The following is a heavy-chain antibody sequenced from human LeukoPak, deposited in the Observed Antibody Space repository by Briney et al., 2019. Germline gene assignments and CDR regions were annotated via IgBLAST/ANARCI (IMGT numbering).Heavy chain of an antibody. D-gene: IGHD4-17*01. CDR2: IIPIFGTA. V-gene: IGHV1-69*13. CDR1: GGTFSSYA. CDR3: ARGGPDYGDYGEVYYYYYYYMDV. Sequence: ASVKVSCKASGGTFSSYAISWVRQAPGQGLEWMGGIIPIFGTANYAQKFQGRVTITADESTSTAYMELSSLRSEDTAVYYCARGGPDYGDYGEVYYYYYYYMDVWGKGTTVTISS. J-gene: IGHJ6*03.